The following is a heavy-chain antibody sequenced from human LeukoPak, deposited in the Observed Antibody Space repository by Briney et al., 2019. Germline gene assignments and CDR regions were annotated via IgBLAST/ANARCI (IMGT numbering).Heavy chain of an antibody. J-gene: IGHJ4*02. Sequence: PSETLSLTCTISGGSISGYYWGWIRQPPGKGLEWIGSIYYSGSTYDNPSLKSRVTISVDTSKSQFSLKLSSVTAADTAVYYCARHANYYASGSFYPYFDYWGQGTLVTVSS. CDR2: IYYSGST. V-gene: IGHV4-39*01. D-gene: IGHD3-10*01. CDR1: GGSISGYY. CDR3: ARHANYYASGSFYPYFDY.